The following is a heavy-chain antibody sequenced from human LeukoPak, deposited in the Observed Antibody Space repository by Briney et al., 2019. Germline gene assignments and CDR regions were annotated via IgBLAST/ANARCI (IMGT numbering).Heavy chain of an antibody. D-gene: IGHD2-15*01. Sequence: GESLRISCKTSGYTFNDYRIAWVRQMPGKGLEWMGIIYPGDFDIRYSPSFQGQVTISVDKSNTTAYLQWRSLKASDTAMYYCARGLGLCSGGSCYTTSIPAWGHGTLVTVSS. V-gene: IGHV5-51*01. CDR3: ARGLGLCSGGSCYTTSIPA. CDR2: IYPGDFDI. CDR1: GYTFNDYR. J-gene: IGHJ3*01.